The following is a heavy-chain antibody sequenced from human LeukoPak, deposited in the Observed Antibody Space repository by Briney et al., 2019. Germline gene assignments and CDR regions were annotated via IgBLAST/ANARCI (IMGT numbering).Heavy chain of an antibody. J-gene: IGHJ4*02. Sequence: GGSLRLSCAASGFTFSTHWMSWVRQIPGKGLEWMANIKQDGSEKHYVDSVRGRFTISRDNAESSLYLQMNSLRAEDTAVYYCASDFGSGSFFAYWGQGTLVTVSS. V-gene: IGHV3-7*03. CDR2: IKQDGSEK. D-gene: IGHD3-10*01. CDR1: GFTFSTHW. CDR3: ASDFGSGSFFAY.